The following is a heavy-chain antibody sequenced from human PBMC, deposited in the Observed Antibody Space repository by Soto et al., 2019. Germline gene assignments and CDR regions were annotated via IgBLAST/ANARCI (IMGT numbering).Heavy chain of an antibody. V-gene: IGHV1-69*02. J-gene: IGHJ6*02. Sequence: QVQLVQSGAEVRKPGSSVKVSCMASGSTFSSYTVNWVRQAPGKGLEWIGRIIPVLTVTDYARRFQGRVTITADRSAKTAYMELTRLTSEETAVYYCARRRYCGTDCYEKFYYGMDVWGQGTTVTVSS. CDR2: IIPVLTVT. CDR3: ARRRYCGTDCYEKFYYGMDV. D-gene: IGHD2-21*02. CDR1: GSTFSSYT.